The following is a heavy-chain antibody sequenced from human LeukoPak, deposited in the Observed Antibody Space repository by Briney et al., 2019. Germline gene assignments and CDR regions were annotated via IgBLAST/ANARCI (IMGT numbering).Heavy chain of an antibody. V-gene: IGHV1-18*01. CDR1: GYTFMSHG. Sequence: ASVKVSCKAYGYTFMSHGISWVRQAPGQGLEWMGWISGSSSNTNYAQRLQGRVTMTTDTSTTTAYMELRSLRSDDTAVYYCARGGVSGTERASDYWGQGTLVTVSS. CDR3: ARGGVSGTERASDY. J-gene: IGHJ4*02. D-gene: IGHD1-1*01. CDR2: ISGSSSNT.